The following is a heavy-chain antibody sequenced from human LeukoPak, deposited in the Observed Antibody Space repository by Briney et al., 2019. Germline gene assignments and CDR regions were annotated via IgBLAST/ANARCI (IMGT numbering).Heavy chain of an antibody. CDR1: GGSISSYY. Sequence: SETLSLTCTVPGGSISSYYWSWIRQPPGKGLEWIGYIYYSGNTNYNPSLKSRVTISVDTSKNQFSLKLSSVTAADTAVYYCARTKYSSSSFDYWGQGTLVTVSS. J-gene: IGHJ4*02. D-gene: IGHD6-6*01. V-gene: IGHV4-59*01. CDR2: IYYSGNT. CDR3: ARTKYSSSSFDY.